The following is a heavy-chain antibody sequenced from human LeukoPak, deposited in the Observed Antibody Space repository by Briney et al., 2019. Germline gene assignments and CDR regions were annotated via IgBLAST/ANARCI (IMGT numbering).Heavy chain of an antibody. D-gene: IGHD3-22*01. V-gene: IGHV4-39*07. J-gene: IGHJ4*02. Sequence: SETLSLTCTVSGGSISSSSYYWGWIRQPPGKGLEWIGSIYYSGSTYYNPSLKSRVTISVDTSKNQFSLKLSSVTAADTAVYYCARAYYYDSSGELLLDYWGQGTLVTVSS. CDR3: ARAYYYDSSGELLLDY. CDR1: GGSISSSSYY. CDR2: IYYSGST.